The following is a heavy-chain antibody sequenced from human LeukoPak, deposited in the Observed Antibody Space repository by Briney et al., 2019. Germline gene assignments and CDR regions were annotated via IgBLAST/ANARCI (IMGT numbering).Heavy chain of an antibody. CDR1: EFSVGSNY. J-gene: IGHJ3*02. V-gene: IGHV3-66*01. Sequence: GGSLRLSCAASEFSVGSNYMTWVRQAPGKGLEWVSLIYSGGSTYYADSVKGRFTISRDNSKNTLYLQMNSLRAEDTAVYYCAKVYGDYDGGNDAFDIWGQGTMVTVSS. CDR2: IYSGGST. CDR3: AKVYGDYDGGNDAFDI. D-gene: IGHD4-17*01.